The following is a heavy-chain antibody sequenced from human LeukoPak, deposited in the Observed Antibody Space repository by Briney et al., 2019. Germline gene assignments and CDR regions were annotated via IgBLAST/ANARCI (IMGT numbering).Heavy chain of an antibody. J-gene: IGHJ4*02. Sequence: GGSLRLSCAASGFTFSDYYMSWIRQAPGKGLEWVSYISSSGSTIYYADSVKGRFTISRDNAKNSLYLQMNSLRAEDTAVYYCARDFKGRGYCRGGSCSTTDYWGQGTLVTVSS. CDR2: ISSSGSTI. CDR3: ARDFKGRGYCRGGSCSTTDY. D-gene: IGHD2-15*01. V-gene: IGHV3-11*01. CDR1: GFTFSDYY.